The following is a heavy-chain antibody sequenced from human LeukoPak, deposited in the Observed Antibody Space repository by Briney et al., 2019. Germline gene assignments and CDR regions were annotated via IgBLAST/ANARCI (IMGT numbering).Heavy chain of an antibody. Sequence: SETLSLTCTVSGGSISSSSYYWGWIRQPPGKGLEWIGSIYYSGSTCYNPSLKSRVTISVDTSKNQFSLKLSSVTAADTAVYYCAVLYSSSWYFDYWGQGTLVTVSS. D-gene: IGHD6-13*01. CDR1: GGSISSSSYY. CDR3: AVLYSSSWYFDY. CDR2: IYYSGST. V-gene: IGHV4-39*07. J-gene: IGHJ4*02.